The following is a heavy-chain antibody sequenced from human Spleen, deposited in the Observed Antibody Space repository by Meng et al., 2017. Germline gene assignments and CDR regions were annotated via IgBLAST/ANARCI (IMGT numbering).Heavy chain of an antibody. D-gene: IGHD3-16*01. Sequence: GESLKISCAASGFTFSSYAMIWVRQAPGKGLEFVSTISGSGGSTYYADSVKGRFTISRDNSKNTLYLQMNSLRADDTAVYFCAKDVAYVWGSYADYWGQGTLVTVSS. CDR2: ISGSGGST. V-gene: IGHV3-23*01. CDR3: AKDVAYVWGSYADY. J-gene: IGHJ4*02. CDR1: GFTFSSYA.